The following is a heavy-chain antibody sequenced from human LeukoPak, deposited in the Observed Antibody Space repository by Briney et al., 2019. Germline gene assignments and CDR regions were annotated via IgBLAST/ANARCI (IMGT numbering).Heavy chain of an antibody. V-gene: IGHV3-74*01. J-gene: IGHJ4*02. CDR3: ARDPGYSSGWYWRDY. CDR2: INSDGINT. D-gene: IGHD6-19*01. CDR1: GFTFSNYW. Sequence: GGSLRLSGAASGFTFSNYWMHWVRQAPGKGLVWVSRINSDGINTSYADSVKGRFTISRDNAKNSLYLQMNSLRAEDTAVYYCARDPGYSSGWYWRDYWGQGTLVTVSS.